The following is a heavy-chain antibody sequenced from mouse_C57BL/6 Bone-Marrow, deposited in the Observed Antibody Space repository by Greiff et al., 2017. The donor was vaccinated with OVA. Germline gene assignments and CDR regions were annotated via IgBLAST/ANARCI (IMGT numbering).Heavy chain of an antibody. V-gene: IGHV1-81*01. CDR1: GYTFTSYG. J-gene: IGHJ3*01. CDR2: IYPRSGNT. Sequence: QVQLQQSGAELARPGASVKLSCKASGYTFTSYGISWVKQRTGQGLEWIGEIYPRSGNTYYNEKFKGKATLTADKSSSTAYMELRSLTSEDSAVYFCARILRPAWLAYWGQGTLVTVSA. CDR3: ARILRPAWLAY. D-gene: IGHD1-1*01.